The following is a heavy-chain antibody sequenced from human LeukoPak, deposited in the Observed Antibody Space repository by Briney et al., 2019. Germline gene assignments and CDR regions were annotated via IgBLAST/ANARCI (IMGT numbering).Heavy chain of an antibody. V-gene: IGHV4-39*07. CDR3: ARDRAVKAGNFDY. CDR2: IYYSGST. J-gene: IGHJ4*02. D-gene: IGHD3-10*01. Sequence: SETLSLTCTVSGGSISSSSYYWGWIRQPPGEGLEWIGSIYYSGSTYYNPSLKSRVTISVDTSKNQFSLKLSSVTAADTAVYYCARDRAVKAGNFDYWGQGTLVTVSS. CDR1: GGSISSSSYY.